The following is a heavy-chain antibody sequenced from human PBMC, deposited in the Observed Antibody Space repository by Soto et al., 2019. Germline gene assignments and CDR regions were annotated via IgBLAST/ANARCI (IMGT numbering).Heavy chain of an antibody. D-gene: IGHD2-2*01. CDR1: GYRFTGYY. CDR3: AREVVVLAANGGYYYYGMHV. V-gene: IGHV1-2*04. J-gene: IGHJ6*02. CDR2: INPNSGGT. Sequence: ASEKVSCKAAGYRFTGYYMHWVRQAPGQGLEWMGWINPNSGGTNYAQKFQGWVTMTRDTSISTAYMELSRLRSDDTAVYYCAREVVVLAANGGYYYYGMHVSDQGTMDTVS.